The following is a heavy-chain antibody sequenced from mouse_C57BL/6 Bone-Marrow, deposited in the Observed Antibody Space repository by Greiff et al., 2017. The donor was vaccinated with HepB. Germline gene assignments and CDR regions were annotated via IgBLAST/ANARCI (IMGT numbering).Heavy chain of an antibody. V-gene: IGHV5-16*01. CDR1: LFTFIDYY. Sequence: SLHLSFTSSLFTFIDYYMAWVRQVPEKGLEWVANINYDGSSTYYLDSLKSRFIISRDNAKNILYLQMSSLKSEDTATYYCARVGYWYFDVCGTGTTVTVSS. CDR3: ARVGYWYFDV. CDR2: INYDGSST. J-gene: IGHJ1*03. D-gene: IGHD4-1*01.